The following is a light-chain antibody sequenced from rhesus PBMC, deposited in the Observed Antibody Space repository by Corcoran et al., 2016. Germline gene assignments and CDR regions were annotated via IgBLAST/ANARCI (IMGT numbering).Light chain of an antibody. CDR2: EVT. CDR3: FSYAGTSSYI. J-gene: IGLJ1*01. Sequence: QAALTQSPSVSGSPGQSVTISCTGTSSDIGGYNRVSWYQQHPDKAPKLILYEVTKRPSGVSDRFSGSKSGNTASLTISGLQAEDEADYYCFSYAGTSSYIFGVGTRLTVL. V-gene: IGLV2-13*02. CDR1: SSDIGGYNR.